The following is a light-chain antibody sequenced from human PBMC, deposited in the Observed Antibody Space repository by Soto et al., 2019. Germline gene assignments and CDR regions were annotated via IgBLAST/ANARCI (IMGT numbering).Light chain of an antibody. CDR2: AAS. J-gene: IGKJ3*01. CDR1: QGISSY. V-gene: IGKV1-9*01. Sequence: IQLTQSPSSLSASVGDRVTITCRASQGISSYLAWHQQKPGKAPKLLIYAASTLQSGVPSRFSGSGSGTDFTLTISSLQPEDFATYYCQQLNSYPHTFGPGTKVDIK. CDR3: QQLNSYPHT.